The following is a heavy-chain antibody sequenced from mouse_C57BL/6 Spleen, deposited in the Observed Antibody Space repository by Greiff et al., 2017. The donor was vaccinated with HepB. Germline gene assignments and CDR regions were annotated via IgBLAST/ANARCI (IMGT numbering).Heavy chain of an antibody. CDR1: GYTFTSYG. CDR2: IYPRSGNT. V-gene: IGHV1-81*01. D-gene: IGHD1-1*01. CDR3: ARKDTTVVARYFDV. Sequence: VKLQESGAELARPGASVKLSCKASGYTFTSYGISWVKQRTGQGLEWIGEIYPRSGNTYYNEKFKGKATLTADKSSSTAYMELRSLTSEDSAVYFCARKDTTVVARYFDVWGTGTTVTVSS. J-gene: IGHJ1*03.